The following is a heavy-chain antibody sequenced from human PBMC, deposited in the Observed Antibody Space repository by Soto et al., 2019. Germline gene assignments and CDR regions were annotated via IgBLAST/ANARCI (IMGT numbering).Heavy chain of an antibody. V-gene: IGHV1-69*12. Sequence: QVQLEQSGAEVKKPGSSVKLSCKASGGTFRNSAISWVRQAPGQGLEWMGGIMPIFRTPDYAQKFQGRVTITADESTNTAYMELSGPRSDDTAVYYCARDNDRPQLGGNYYYILDVWGHGTTVTVSS. CDR1: GGTFRNSA. CDR3: ARDNDRPQLGGNYYYILDV. J-gene: IGHJ6*02. CDR2: IMPIFRTP. D-gene: IGHD1-1*01.